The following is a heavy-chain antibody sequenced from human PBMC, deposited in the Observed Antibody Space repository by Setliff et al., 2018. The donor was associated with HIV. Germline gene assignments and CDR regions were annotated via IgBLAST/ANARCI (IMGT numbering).Heavy chain of an antibody. V-gene: IGHV4-39*01. CDR2: IYYSGST. CDR3: ARHYNVNYYVRKDFDY. CDR1: GASISSSSYF. D-gene: IGHD1-26*01. J-gene: IGHJ4*02. Sequence: SETLSLTCTVSGASISSSSYFWGWIRQPPGKGLEWIGSIYYSGSTYYNPSLKRRVTISVDMSKNQFSLKLSSVTAADTAVYYCARHYNVNYYVRKDFDYWGQGTLVTVSS.